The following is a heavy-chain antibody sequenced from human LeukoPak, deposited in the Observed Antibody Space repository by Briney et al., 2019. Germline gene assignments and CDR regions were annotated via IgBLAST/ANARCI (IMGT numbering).Heavy chain of an antibody. CDR2: INPNSGGT. D-gene: IGHD6-19*01. CDR1: GNTFSTYA. Sequence: ASVKVSCKASGNTFSTYAMNWVRQAPGQGLEWMGWINPNSGGTNYAQKFQGRVTMTRDTSISTAYMELSRLRSDDTAVYYCARELQWLVRAFDYWGQGTLVTVSS. J-gene: IGHJ4*02. V-gene: IGHV1-2*02. CDR3: ARELQWLVRAFDY.